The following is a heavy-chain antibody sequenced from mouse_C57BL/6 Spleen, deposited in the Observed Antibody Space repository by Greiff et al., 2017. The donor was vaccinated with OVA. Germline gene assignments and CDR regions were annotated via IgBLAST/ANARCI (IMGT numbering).Heavy chain of an antibody. J-gene: IGHJ2*01. CDR3: ARWITTVVATAYFDY. D-gene: IGHD1-1*01. V-gene: IGHV1-85*01. Sequence: VQLQQSGPELVKPGASVKLSCKASGYTFTSYAINWVKQRPGQGLEWIGWIYPRDGSTKYNEKFKGKATLTVDTSSSTAYMELHRLTSEDSAVYFVARWITTVVATAYFDYWGQGTTLTVSS. CDR2: IYPRDGST. CDR1: GYTFTSYA.